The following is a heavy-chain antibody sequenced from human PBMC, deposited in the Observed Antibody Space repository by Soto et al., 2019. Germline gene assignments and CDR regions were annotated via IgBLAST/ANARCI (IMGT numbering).Heavy chain of an antibody. V-gene: IGHV3-11*05. CDR2: FSSSSSYT. D-gene: IGHD3-3*01. CDR3: ARGPSVPSPFGMIIMSHYGMDV. CDR1: GFTFSDYY. Sequence: GGSLRLSCAASGFTFSDYYMSWIRQAPGKGLEWVSYFSSSSSYTYYADSVMGRFTISRDNSKNMLYLQLNNLRAEDTAVYYCARGPSVPSPFGMIIMSHYGMDVWGQGTTVTVSS. J-gene: IGHJ6*02.